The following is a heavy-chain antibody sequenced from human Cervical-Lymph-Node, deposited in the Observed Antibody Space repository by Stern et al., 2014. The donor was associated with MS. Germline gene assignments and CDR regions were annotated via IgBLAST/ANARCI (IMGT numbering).Heavy chain of an antibody. CDR2: ADWDDDK. Sequence: QVTLKESGPALVRPTQTLTLTCTFSGFSLISSGMSVSWIRQPPGKAPEWLARADWDDDKFYSTSLRTRLTISKDTSRNQVVLTMTNMDPVDTATYYCARMHVPHSSGPFFHYYYGMDVWGPGTTVTVSS. CDR3: ARMHVPHSSGPFFHYYYGMDV. CDR1: GFSLISSGMS. J-gene: IGHJ6*02. V-gene: IGHV2-70*04. D-gene: IGHD6-19*01.